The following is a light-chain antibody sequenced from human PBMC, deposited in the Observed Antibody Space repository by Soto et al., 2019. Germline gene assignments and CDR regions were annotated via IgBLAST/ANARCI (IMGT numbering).Light chain of an antibody. J-gene: IGKJ3*01. V-gene: IGKV1-5*01. CDR3: QQYNSSLFT. CDR1: QSISSW. CDR2: DAS. Sequence: DIQMTQSPSTLSASVGDRVTITCRASQSISSWLAWYQQKPGKAPKLLIYDASSLESGVPSRFSGSGSGTEFTLTISSLQHDDFATYYCQQYNSSLFTFGPGTKVDIK.